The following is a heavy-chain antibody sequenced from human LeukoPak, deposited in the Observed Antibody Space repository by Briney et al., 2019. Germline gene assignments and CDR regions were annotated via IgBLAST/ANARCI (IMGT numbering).Heavy chain of an antibody. Sequence: ASVKVSCKATGYTFTSYYMHWVRQAPGQGLEWMGWINPNSGDTNFAQKFQGRVAMTRDTSISTAYKELGRLRSDDTAVYYCARGSGYLDIVAPRDYWGQGTLVTVSS. CDR1: GYTFTSYY. CDR2: INPNSGDT. J-gene: IGHJ4*02. D-gene: IGHD5-12*01. V-gene: IGHV1-2*02. CDR3: ARGSGYLDIVAPRDY.